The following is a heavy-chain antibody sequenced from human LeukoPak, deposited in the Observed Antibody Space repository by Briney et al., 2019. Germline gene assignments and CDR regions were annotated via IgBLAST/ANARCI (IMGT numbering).Heavy chain of an antibody. D-gene: IGHD5-18*01. V-gene: IGHV3-48*03. CDR2: ISSSGGLI. CDR3: ARGRIQLWENWFDP. Sequence: GGSLRLSCAASGFTFSSYEMHWVRQVPGKGLEWVSYISSSGGLIYYADSVKGRFTIARDNAKNSLYLQMNSLRAEDTAVYYCARGRIQLWENWFDPWGQGTLVTVSS. CDR1: GFTFSSYE. J-gene: IGHJ5*02.